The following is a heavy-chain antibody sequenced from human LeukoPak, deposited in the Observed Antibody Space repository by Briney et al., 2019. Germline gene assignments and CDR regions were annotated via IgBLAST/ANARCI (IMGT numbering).Heavy chain of an antibody. D-gene: IGHD4-17*01. J-gene: IGHJ6*02. Sequence: SQTLSLTCAASGGSISSGGYSWSWIRQPPGKGLEWIGYIYHSGSTYYNPSLKSRVTISVDRSKNQFSLKLSSVTAADTAVYYCARGTVTENYYYYYGMDVWGQGTTVTVSS. V-gene: IGHV4-30-2*01. CDR1: GGSISSGGYS. CDR2: IYHSGST. CDR3: ARGTVTENYYYYYGMDV.